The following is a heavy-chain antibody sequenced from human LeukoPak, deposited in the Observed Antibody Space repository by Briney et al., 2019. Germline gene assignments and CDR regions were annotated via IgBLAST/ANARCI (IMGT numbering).Heavy chain of an antibody. D-gene: IGHD4-17*01. CDR1: GFTVSSNF. Sequence: GGSLRLSCAASGFTVSSNFMSWVRQAPGKGLEWVSVIYSGGSTYYADSVKGRFTISRHNSKNTLYLQMNSLKTEDTAVYYCTTAYDYGDLNSPFDYWGQGTLVTVSS. V-gene: IGHV3-53*01. J-gene: IGHJ4*02. CDR3: TTAYDYGDLNSPFDY. CDR2: IYSGGST.